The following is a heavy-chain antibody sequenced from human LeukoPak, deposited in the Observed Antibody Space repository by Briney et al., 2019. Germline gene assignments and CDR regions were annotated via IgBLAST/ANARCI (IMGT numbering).Heavy chain of an antibody. CDR3: ATADPRKTVRGVEGWFDP. D-gene: IGHD1-14*01. CDR1: GFTFSSYA. V-gene: IGHV3-23*01. CDR2: ISGSGGST. J-gene: IGHJ5*02. Sequence: PGGSLRLSCAASGFTFSSYAMSWVRQAPGKGLEWVSAISGSGGSTYYADSVKGRFTISRDNSKNTLYLQMNSLRAEDTAVYYCATADPRKTVRGVEGWFDPWGQGTLVTVSS.